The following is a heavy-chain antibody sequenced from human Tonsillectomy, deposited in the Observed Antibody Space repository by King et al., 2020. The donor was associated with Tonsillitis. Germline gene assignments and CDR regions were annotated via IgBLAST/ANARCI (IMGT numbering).Heavy chain of an antibody. CDR1: GFTFSSYS. CDR3: ARGAWGDY. J-gene: IGHJ4*02. D-gene: IGHD1-26*01. V-gene: IGHV3-21*01. CDR2: ISSRGGFI. Sequence: QLVQSGGGLVKPGGSLRLSCAASGFTFSSYSMNWVRQAPGKGLESVSSISSRGGFIYYADSVKGRFTISRANAQNSLYLQLNSLRAEDTAVYYCARGAWGDYWAQGTLVTVSS.